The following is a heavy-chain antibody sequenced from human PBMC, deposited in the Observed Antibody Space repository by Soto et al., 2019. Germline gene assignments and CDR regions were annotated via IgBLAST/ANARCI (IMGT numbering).Heavy chain of an antibody. CDR2: ISSTTNYI. V-gene: IGHV3-21*06. CDR3: ARESEDFTSNFDY. Sequence: EVQLVESGGGLVKPGGSLRLSCAASGFTFTRYSMNWVRQAPGKGLEWVSSISSTTNYIYYGDSMKGRFTISRDNANNSLYLEMNSLRAEDTAVYYCARESEDFTSNFDYWGQGTLVTVSS. CDR1: GFTFTRYS. J-gene: IGHJ4*02.